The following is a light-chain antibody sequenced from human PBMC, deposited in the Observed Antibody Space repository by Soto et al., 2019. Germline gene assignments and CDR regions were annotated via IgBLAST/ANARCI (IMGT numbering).Light chain of an antibody. V-gene: IGKV1-5*03. Sequence: DVQLTQSPATLSASVGDRVTITCRASRDISRWLAWYQQKPGSAPQLLIFRASSLQSGVPSRLSGSGSGTEFTVAISGRQPDDFATYYCLQYDTYSRTFGRGTKV. CDR2: RAS. CDR3: LQYDTYSRT. CDR1: RDISRW. J-gene: IGKJ1*01.